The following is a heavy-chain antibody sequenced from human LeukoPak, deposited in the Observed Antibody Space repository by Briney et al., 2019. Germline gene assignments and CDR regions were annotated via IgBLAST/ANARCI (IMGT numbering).Heavy chain of an antibody. J-gene: IGHJ4*02. Sequence: ASVKVSCKASGYTFTTYGITWVRQAPGQGLEWMGWINPNSGGTNYAQKFQGRVTMTRDTSISTAYMELSRLRSDDTAVYYCARADSSSSFDYWGQGTLVTVSS. CDR3: ARADSSSSFDY. D-gene: IGHD6-13*01. CDR2: INPNSGGT. V-gene: IGHV1-2*02. CDR1: GYTFTTYG.